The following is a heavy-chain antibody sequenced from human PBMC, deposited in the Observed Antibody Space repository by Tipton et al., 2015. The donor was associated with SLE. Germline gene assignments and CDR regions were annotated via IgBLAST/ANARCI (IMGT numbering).Heavy chain of an antibody. Sequence: TLSLTCFVSGDYITSDIYYWGWIRQPPGRGLEWIGSVYDSGTTYYNPSLKSRVTMSEDTSKNQFSLKLTSVTAADTAVYYCARDFRAEVNWFDPWGQGTLVTVSS. CDR2: VYDSGTT. CDR1: GDYITSDIYY. J-gene: IGHJ5*02. CDR3: ARDFRAEVNWFDP. V-gene: IGHV4-39*07.